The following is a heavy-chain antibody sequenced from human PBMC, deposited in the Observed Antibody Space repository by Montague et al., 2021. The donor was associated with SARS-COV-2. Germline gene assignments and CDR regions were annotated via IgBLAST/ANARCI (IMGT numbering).Heavy chain of an antibody. V-gene: IGHV4-39*07. CDR3: ARDMRMVANVVVVVDAVVDGFDI. J-gene: IGHJ3*02. Sequence: SETLSLTCTVSGGSISSSNCCWGWIRQPPGKGLERIGSIYYSGSTSYNPSLKSRVTISLDTSRNRFSLKLSSVTAADTAVYYCARDMRMVANVVVVVDAVVDGFDIWGQGTMVTVSS. D-gene: IGHD2-15*01. CDR2: IYYSGST. CDR1: GGSISSSNCC.